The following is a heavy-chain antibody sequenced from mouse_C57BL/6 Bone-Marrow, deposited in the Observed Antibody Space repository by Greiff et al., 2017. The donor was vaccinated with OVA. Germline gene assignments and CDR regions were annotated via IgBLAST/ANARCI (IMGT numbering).Heavy chain of an antibody. CDR1: GYTFTSYG. J-gene: IGHJ3*01. Sequence: QVHVKQSGAELARPGASVTLSCKASGYTFTSYGISWVKQRTGQGLEWIGEIYPRSGNTYYTEKFKGKATLTADKSSSTAYMELCSLTSEDSAVYFCARFRPAWFAYWGQGTLVTVSA. V-gene: IGHV1-81*01. CDR2: IYPRSGNT. CDR3: ARFRPAWFAY.